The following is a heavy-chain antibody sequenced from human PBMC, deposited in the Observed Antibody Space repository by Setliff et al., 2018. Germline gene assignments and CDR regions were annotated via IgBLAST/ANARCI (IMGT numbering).Heavy chain of an antibody. CDR2: ISDTALGK. CDR3: VKDVVGYSSTWPKRDYFDY. V-gene: IGHV3-23*01. Sequence: PGESLKISCAASGFTFNTYAMSWVRQPPGKGLEWVSSISDTALGKYYADSVRGRFTIPRDNSKKTLYLQMNSLRAEDTAVYYCVKDVVGYSSTWPKRDYFDYWGQGTLVTVSS. CDR1: GFTFNTYA. J-gene: IGHJ4*02. D-gene: IGHD6-13*01.